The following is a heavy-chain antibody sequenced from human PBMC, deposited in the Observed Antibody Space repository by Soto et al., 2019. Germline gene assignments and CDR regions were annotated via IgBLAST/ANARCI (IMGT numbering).Heavy chain of an antibody. D-gene: IGHD5-18*01. J-gene: IGHJ5*01. CDR1: GGTITGGDHF. CDR3: GRGQTAIDS. Sequence: PSETLSLTCSVSGGTITGGDHFWSWVRQSPGKGLEWLGYIYYSGSTYYNPSLKGRVMMTIETSKRQFSLNLSSVTAADTAVFYCGRGQTAIDSWGQGTMVTVSS. V-gene: IGHV4-30-4*01. CDR2: IYYSGST.